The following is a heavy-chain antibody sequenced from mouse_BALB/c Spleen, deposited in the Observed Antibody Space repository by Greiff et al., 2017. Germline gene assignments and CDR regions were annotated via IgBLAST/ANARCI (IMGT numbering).Heavy chain of an antibody. CDR2: ISYSGST. V-gene: IGHV3-2*02. Sequence: EVQRVESGPGLVKPSQSLSLTCTVTGYSITSDYAWNWIRQFPGNKLEWMGYISYSGSTSYNPSLKSRISITRDTSKNQFFLQLNSVTTEDTATYYCARSGGSSPAWFAYWGQGTLVTVSA. CDR3: ARSGGSSPAWFAY. J-gene: IGHJ3*01. D-gene: IGHD1-1*01. CDR1: GYSITSDYA.